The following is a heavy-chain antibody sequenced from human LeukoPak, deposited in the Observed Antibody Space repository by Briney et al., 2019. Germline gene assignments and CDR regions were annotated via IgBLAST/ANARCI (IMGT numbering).Heavy chain of an antibody. CDR2: IIPIFGTA. J-gene: IGHJ4*02. V-gene: IGHV1-69*13. CDR1: GGTFSSYA. Sequence: SVKVSCKASGGTFSSYAISWVRQAPGQGLEWMGGIIPIFGTANYAQKFQGRVTITADESTSTAYMELSSLRSEDTAVYYCARSNTYYYDSSGYYPPLDYWGQGTLVTVPS. CDR3: ARSNTYYYDSSGYYPPLDY. D-gene: IGHD3-22*01.